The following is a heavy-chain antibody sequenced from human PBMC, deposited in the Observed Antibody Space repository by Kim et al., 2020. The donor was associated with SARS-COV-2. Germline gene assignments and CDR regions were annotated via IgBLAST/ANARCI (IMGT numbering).Heavy chain of an antibody. D-gene: IGHD2-21*02. V-gene: IGHV3-74*01. Sequence: GGSLRLSCAASGFTFSSYWMHWFRQAPGKGLVWVSRLNSDGSRIHYADSVKGRFTISRDNARNTMYLQLTSLRAEDTAVYYCARDYAVRAFCGGDCGVD. CDR3: ARDYAVRAFCGGDCGVD. J-gene: IGHJ4*01. CDR1: GFTFSSYW. CDR2: LNSDGSRI.